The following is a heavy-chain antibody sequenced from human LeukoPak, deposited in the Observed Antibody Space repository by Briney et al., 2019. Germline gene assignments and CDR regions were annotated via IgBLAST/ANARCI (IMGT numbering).Heavy chain of an antibody. CDR1: GFTFSSYE. V-gene: IGHV3-48*03. CDR3: VRDRGGAYSGDKLFDP. J-gene: IGHJ5*02. Sequence: PGGSLRLSCAASGFTFSSYEMNWVRQAPGKGLEWLSYIIGSGSTTQYADSVRDRFTISRDNDKNAVYLQMNSLRADDTAIYYCVRDRGGAYSGDKLFDPWGQGTLVTVSS. D-gene: IGHD2-21*01. CDR2: IIGSGSTT.